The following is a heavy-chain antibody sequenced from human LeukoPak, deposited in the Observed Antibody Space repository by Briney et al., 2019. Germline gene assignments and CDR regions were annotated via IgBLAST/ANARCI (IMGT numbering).Heavy chain of an antibody. CDR2: INHSGST. Sequence: SETLSLTCAVYGGFFSGYYWSWIRQPPGKGLEWIGEINHSGSTNYNPSLKSRVTISVDTSKNQFSLKLSSVTAADTAVYYCANAERGLRYYFDYWGQGTLVTVSS. D-gene: IGHD1-1*01. CDR3: ANAERGLRYYFDY. CDR1: GGFFSGYY. J-gene: IGHJ4*02. V-gene: IGHV4-34*01.